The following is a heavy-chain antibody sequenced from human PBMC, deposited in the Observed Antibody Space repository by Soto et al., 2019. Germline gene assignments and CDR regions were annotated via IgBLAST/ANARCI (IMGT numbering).Heavy chain of an antibody. CDR2: IYYSVIT. CDR3: ARGKHSCFGWYGDYLDLHAFRAQRTSDL. Sequence: ASQTLCLRCTVSAGFISSSEYYLSWIRQDPGKGLEWIGYIYYSVITYYNPSLKSRITISVDTSKNQFSLKLSSVTDADTAVYYCARGKHSCFGWYGDYLDLHAFRAQRTSDL. J-gene: IGHJ2*01. CDR1: AGFISSSEYY. D-gene: IGHD4-17*01. V-gene: IGHV4-30-4*08.